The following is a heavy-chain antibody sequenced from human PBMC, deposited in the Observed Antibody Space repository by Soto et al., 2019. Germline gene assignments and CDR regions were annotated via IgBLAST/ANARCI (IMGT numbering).Heavy chain of an antibody. Sequence: SETLSLTCTVSGGSISSGDYYWSWIRQPPGKGLEWIGYIYYSGSTYYNPSLKSRVTISVDTSKNQFSLKLSSVTAADTAVYYCARSDTAMVPSFDYWGQGTLVTVS. D-gene: IGHD5-18*01. J-gene: IGHJ4*02. CDR2: IYYSGST. CDR3: ARSDTAMVPSFDY. V-gene: IGHV4-30-4*01. CDR1: GGSISSGDYY.